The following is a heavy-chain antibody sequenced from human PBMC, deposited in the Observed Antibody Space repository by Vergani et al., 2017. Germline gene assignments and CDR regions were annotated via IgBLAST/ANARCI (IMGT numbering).Heavy chain of an antibody. Sequence: QVQLVQSGAEVKKPGSSVKVSCKASGGTFSSYAISWVRQAPGQGLEWMGRIIPILGTANYAQKFQGRVTITADESTSTAYMELSSLRSEDTAVYYCARRLRHGYSSGWYGDHVFYFDYWGQGTLVTVSS. V-gene: IGHV1-69*11. CDR3: ARRLRHGYSSGWYGDHVFYFDY. J-gene: IGHJ4*02. CDR2: IIPILGTA. D-gene: IGHD6-19*01. CDR1: GGTFSSYA.